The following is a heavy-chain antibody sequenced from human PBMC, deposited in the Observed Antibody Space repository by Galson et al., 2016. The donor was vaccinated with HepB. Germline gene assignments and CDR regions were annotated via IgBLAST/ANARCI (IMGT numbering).Heavy chain of an antibody. D-gene: IGHD3-22*01. CDR3: ITMIVVAFIDY. Sequence: LRLSCAASGFTFSNAWMSWVRQAPGKGLEWVGRIKSKTDGGTIDYAAPVKGRFTISRDDSKNTLYLQMNSLKTEDTAVYYCITMIVVAFIDYWGQGTLVTVSS. CDR1: GFTFSNAW. V-gene: IGHV3-15*01. J-gene: IGHJ4*02. CDR2: IKSKTDGGTI.